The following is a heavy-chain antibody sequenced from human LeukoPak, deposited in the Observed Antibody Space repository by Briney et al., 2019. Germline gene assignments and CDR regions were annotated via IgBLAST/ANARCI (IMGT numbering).Heavy chain of an antibody. V-gene: IGHV3-23*01. D-gene: IGHD3-10*01. CDR3: AKYGSGTYYNGLH. CDR1: GFTFSSYA. CDR2: ISVSGQNT. Sequence: GGSLRLSCAACGFTFSSYAMTWVRQAPGKGLQWVSTISVSGQNTYYADSVKGRFTISRDISKSTLYLQMNSLRDEDTALYYCAKYGSGTYYNGLHWGQGTLVTVSS. J-gene: IGHJ4*02.